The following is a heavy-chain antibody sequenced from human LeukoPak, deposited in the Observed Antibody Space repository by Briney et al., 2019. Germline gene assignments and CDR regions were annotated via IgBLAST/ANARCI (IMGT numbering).Heavy chain of an antibody. V-gene: IGHV4-39*01. D-gene: IGHD6-19*01. J-gene: IGHJ6*02. CDR2: IYYSGST. Sequence: PSETLSLTCTVSGGSISSSRYSWGWIRQPPGKGLEWIGSIYYSGSTYYNPSLKSRVTISVDTSKNQFSLKLSSVTAADTAVYYCAWGIAVAGTYYGMDVWGQGTTVTVSS. CDR1: GGSISSSRYS. CDR3: AWGIAVAGTYYGMDV.